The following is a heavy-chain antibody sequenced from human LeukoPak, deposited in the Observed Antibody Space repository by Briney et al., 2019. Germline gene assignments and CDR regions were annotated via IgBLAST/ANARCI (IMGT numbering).Heavy chain of an antibody. D-gene: IGHD2-2*01. CDR3: AKDGRLSVLAANLDI. CDR1: GFTFSSYG. J-gene: IGHJ3*02. CDR2: IRYDGSNK. V-gene: IGHV3-30*02. Sequence: PGGSLRLSCAASGFTFSSYGMHWVRQAPGKGLEWVAFIRYDGSNKYYADSVKGRFTISRDNSKNTLYLQMNSLRAEDTAVYYCAKDGRLSVLAANLDIWGQGTMVTVSS.